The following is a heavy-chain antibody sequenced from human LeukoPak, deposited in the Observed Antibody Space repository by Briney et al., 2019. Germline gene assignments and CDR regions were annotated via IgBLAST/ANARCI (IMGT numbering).Heavy chain of an antibody. CDR1: GYTLTELS. CDR2: FDPEDGET. D-gene: IGHD3-3*01. J-gene: IGHJ4*02. CDR3: ATDNGDFWSGYFLPSFDY. V-gene: IGHV1-24*01. Sequence: ASVKVSCKVSGYTLTELSMHWVRQAPGKGLEWMGGFDPEDGETIYAQKFQGRVTMTEDTSTDTAYMELSSLRSEDTAVYYCATDNGDFWSGYFLPSFDYWGQGTLVTVSS.